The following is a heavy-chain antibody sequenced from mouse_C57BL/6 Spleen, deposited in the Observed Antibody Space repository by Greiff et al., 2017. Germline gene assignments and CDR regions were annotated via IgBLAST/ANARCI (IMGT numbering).Heavy chain of an antibody. CDR3: TTDGYYGFAY. CDR2: IDPENGDT. Sequence: EVQLQQSGAELVRPGASVKLSCTASGFNIKDDYMHWVKQRPEQGLEWIGWIDPENGDTEYASKFQGKATITADTSSNTAYLPLSSLTSEDTAVYYCTTDGYYGFAYWGQGTLVTVSA. CDR1: GFNIKDDY. V-gene: IGHV14-4*01. D-gene: IGHD2-3*01. J-gene: IGHJ3*01.